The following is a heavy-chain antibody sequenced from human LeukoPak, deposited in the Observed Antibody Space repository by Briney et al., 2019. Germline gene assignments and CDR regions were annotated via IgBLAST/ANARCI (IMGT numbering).Heavy chain of an antibody. CDR2: INHSGST. J-gene: IGHJ6*03. CDR3: ARVGVAVYDYTASYYYYMDV. D-gene: IGHD4-11*01. Sequence: SETLSLTCTVSGGSLSTYYWNWIRQAPGKGLEWIGEINHSGSTNYNPSLKSRVTISVDTSKNQFSLKLSSVTAADTAVYYCARVGVAVYDYTASYYYYMDVWGKGTTVTVSS. CDR1: GGSLSTYY. V-gene: IGHV4-34*01.